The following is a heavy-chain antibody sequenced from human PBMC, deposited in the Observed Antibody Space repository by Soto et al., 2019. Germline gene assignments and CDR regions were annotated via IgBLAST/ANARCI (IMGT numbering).Heavy chain of an antibody. CDR1: GGSFSGYY. V-gene: IGHV4-34*01. CDR3: ARIPRRYDYIWGSYRYTLNDY. D-gene: IGHD3-16*02. Sequence: SETLSLTCTVSGGSFSGYYWSWIRQPPGKGLEWIGEINHSGSTNYNPSLKSRVTISVDTSKNQFSLKLSSVTAADTAVYYCARIPRRYDYIWGSYRYTLNDYWGQGTLVTVSS. CDR2: INHSGST. J-gene: IGHJ4*02.